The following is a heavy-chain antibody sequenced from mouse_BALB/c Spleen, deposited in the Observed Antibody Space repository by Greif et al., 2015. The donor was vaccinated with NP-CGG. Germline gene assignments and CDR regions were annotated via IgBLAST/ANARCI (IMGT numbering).Heavy chain of an antibody. V-gene: IGHV5-6-4*01. CDR3: TRDRYGLDY. CDR2: ISSGGSYT. CDR1: GFTFGSYT. D-gene: IGHD2-14*01. J-gene: IGHJ2*01. Sequence: EVQVVESGGGLVKPGGSLKLSCAASGFTFGSYTMSWVRQTPEKRLEWVATISSGGSYTYYPDSVKGRFTISRDNAKNTLYPQMSSLKSEDTAMYYCTRDRYGLDYWGQGTTLTVSS.